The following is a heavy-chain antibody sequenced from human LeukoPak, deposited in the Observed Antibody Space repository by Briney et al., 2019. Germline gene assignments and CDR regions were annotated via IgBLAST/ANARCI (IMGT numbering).Heavy chain of an antibody. J-gene: IGHJ4*02. CDR2: MNPNSGNT. CDR3: ARGRKSAGYNRWLFFDY. D-gene: IGHD6-13*01. Sequence: ASVKVSCKASGYTFTSYDINWVRQATGQGLEWMGWMNPNSGNTGYAQKFQGRDTMTRNTSISTAYMELSSLRSEDTAVYYCARGRKSAGYNRWLFFDYWGQGTLVTVSS. CDR1: GYTFTSYD. V-gene: IGHV1-8*01.